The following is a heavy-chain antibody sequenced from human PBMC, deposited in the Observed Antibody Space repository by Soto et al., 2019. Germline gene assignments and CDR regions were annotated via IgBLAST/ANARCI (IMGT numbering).Heavy chain of an antibody. CDR2: ISGSGGST. CDR1: GFTFSSYA. Sequence: ESGGGLVQPGGSLRLSCAASGFTFSSYAMSWVRQAPGKGLEWVSAISGSGGSTYYADSVKGRFTISRDNSKNTLYLQMNSLRAEDTAVYYCANRNSGYSYGYEDYWGQGTLVTVSS. CDR3: ANRNSGYSYGYEDY. D-gene: IGHD5-18*01. J-gene: IGHJ4*02. V-gene: IGHV3-23*01.